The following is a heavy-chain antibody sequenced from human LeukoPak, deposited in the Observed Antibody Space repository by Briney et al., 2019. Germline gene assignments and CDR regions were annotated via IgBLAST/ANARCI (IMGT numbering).Heavy chain of an antibody. CDR2: IYYSGST. Sequence: SETLSLTCIVSGGSISSSGYYWGWILQPPGKGLEWIGSIYYSGSTYYNPSLKSRVTISVDTSKNQFSLNLRSVTAGDTAVYYCARLLEYYDSRGYFGYWGQGTPVTVSS. D-gene: IGHD3-22*01. V-gene: IGHV4-39*01. CDR3: ARLLEYYDSRGYFGY. CDR1: GGSISSSGYY. J-gene: IGHJ4*02.